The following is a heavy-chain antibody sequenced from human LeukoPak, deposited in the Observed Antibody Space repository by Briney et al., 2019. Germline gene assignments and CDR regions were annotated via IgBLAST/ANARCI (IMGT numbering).Heavy chain of an antibody. CDR3: VREEGLGDAYNVFDY. Sequence: GGSLRLSCAASGFTFSTYTMNWVRQAPGKGLEWVSFISHSGTFIDYADSARGRFTISRDNAKNLLYLQMTSLRAEDTAIYYCVREEGLGDAYNVFDYWGQGTPVTVSS. V-gene: IGHV3-21*01. J-gene: IGHJ4*02. CDR2: ISHSGTFI. D-gene: IGHD5-24*01. CDR1: GFTFSTYT.